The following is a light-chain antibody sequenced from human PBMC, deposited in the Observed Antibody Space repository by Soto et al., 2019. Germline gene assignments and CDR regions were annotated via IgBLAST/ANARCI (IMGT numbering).Light chain of an antibody. CDR3: QSYDSSLSGSGV. CDR2: GNS. J-gene: IGLJ2*01. Sequence: QLVLTQLPSVSGAPGQRVTISCTGSSSNIGAGYDVHWYQQLPGTAPKLLIYGNSNRPSGVPDRFSGSKSGTSASLAITGLQAEDEADYYCQSYDSSLSGSGVFGGGTKLTVL. V-gene: IGLV1-40*01. CDR1: SSNIGAGYD.